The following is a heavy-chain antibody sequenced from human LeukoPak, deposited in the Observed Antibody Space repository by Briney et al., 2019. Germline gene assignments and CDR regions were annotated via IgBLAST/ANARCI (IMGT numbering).Heavy chain of an antibody. Sequence: GGSLRLSWEASGFTFNTYSMNWGRRAPGKGLELVSSIDSSAGYIFYADSVKGRFIISRDNAKDSLYLQMNSLRVEETVVYYCLRGDRRDYWGQGTLVTVSS. CDR2: IDSSAGYI. V-gene: IGHV3-21*06. CDR3: LRGDRRDY. CDR1: GFTFNTYS. J-gene: IGHJ4*02.